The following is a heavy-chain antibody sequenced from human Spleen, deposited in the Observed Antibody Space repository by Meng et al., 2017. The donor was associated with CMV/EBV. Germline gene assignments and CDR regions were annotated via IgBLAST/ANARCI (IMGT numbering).Heavy chain of an antibody. J-gene: IGHJ4*02. V-gene: IGHV3-53*01. CDR1: GFTVSNNY. CDR3: AREASTGCYDY. CDR2: IYSNGNT. D-gene: IGHD2-2*01. Sequence: GGSLRLSCAASGFTVSNNYMSWVRQAPGKGLEWVSLIYSNGNTYYADSVKGRFTISRDNSKNTVNLQMHSLRAEDTAVYYCAREASTGCYDYWGQGTLVTVSS.